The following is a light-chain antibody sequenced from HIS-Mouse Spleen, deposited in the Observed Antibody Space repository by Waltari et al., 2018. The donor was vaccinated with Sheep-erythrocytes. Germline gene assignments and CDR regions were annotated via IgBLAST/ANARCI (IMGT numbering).Light chain of an antibody. CDR2: QGS. J-gene: IGLJ2*01. V-gene: IGLV3-1*01. CDR3: QAWDSSTAV. CDR1: KLGDKY. Sequence: SYELTQPPSVSVSPGQTASITCSGDKLGDKYACWYQQKPGQSPVLVLYQGSKRPSGIPGRFSGSNSGNTATLTIGGTQAMDEADYYCQAWDSSTAVFGGGTKLTVL.